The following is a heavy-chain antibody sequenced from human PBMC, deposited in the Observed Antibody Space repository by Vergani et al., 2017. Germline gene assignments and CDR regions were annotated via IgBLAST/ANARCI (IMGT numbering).Heavy chain of an antibody. V-gene: IGHV3-23*04. CDR3: ARDPPGDFWSGYYYYYYMDV. J-gene: IGHJ6*03. D-gene: IGHD3-3*01. CDR1: GFSFPGYA. Sequence: VQLVESGGGVVQPGGSLRLSCEASGFSFPGYAMSWVRQAPGKGLEWVSSVSGSSATPYYADSVKGRFIISRDNSKNTLYLQMNSLRAEDTAVYYCARDPPGDFWSGYYYYYYMDVWGKGTTVTVSS. CDR2: VSGSSATP.